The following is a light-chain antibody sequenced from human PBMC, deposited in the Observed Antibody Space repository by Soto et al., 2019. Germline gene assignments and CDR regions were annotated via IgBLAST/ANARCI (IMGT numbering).Light chain of an antibody. CDR1: SSNIGGNF. Sequence: QAVVTQPPSASGTPGQRVTISCSGSSSNIGGNFVYWYQQVPGTAPKLLIYRNNQRPSGVPDRFSGSKSGTSASLAISGLRSEDEADYYCAAWDDSLSGVVFGGGTKLTVL. CDR2: RNN. J-gene: IGLJ2*01. V-gene: IGLV1-47*01. CDR3: AAWDDSLSGVV.